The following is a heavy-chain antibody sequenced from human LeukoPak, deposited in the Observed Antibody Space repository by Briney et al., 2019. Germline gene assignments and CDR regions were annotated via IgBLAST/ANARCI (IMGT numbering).Heavy chain of an antibody. Sequence: GGSLRLSCAASGFTFSSYGMSWVRQAPGKGLEWVSYISSSSSTIYYADSVKGRFTISRDNAKNSLYLQMNSLRAEDTAVYYCARDGYDRPHDAFDIWGQGTMVTVSS. D-gene: IGHD5-12*01. CDR1: GFTFSSYG. CDR2: ISSSSSTI. J-gene: IGHJ3*02. V-gene: IGHV3-48*01. CDR3: ARDGYDRPHDAFDI.